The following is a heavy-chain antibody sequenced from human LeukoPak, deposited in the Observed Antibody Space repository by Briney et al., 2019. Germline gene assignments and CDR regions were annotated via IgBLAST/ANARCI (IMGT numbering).Heavy chain of an antibody. CDR1: GGTLSSYA. Sequence: SVKVSCKASGGTLSSYAISWVRQAPGQGLEWMGGIIPIFGTANYAQTFQGRVTITADESTSTAYMELSSLRSEDTAVYYCARDATGIGWFDPWGQGTLVTVSS. V-gene: IGHV1-69*13. CDR3: ARDATGIGWFDP. D-gene: IGHD1-1*01. CDR2: IIPIFGTA. J-gene: IGHJ5*02.